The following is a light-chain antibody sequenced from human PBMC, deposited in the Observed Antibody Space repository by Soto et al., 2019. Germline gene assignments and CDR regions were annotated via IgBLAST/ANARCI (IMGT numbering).Light chain of an antibody. Sequence: QSVLTQPASVSGSPGQSIAISCTGTGSDVGGYRYVSWYQQHPGKAPKLIIYDVSNRPSGVSDRFSGSKSGNTASLTISGLHSEDEADYYCDSYPGSTSYVFGPGTKVTV. V-gene: IGLV2-14*01. CDR3: DSYPGSTSYV. CDR1: GSDVGGYRY. CDR2: DVS. J-gene: IGLJ1*01.